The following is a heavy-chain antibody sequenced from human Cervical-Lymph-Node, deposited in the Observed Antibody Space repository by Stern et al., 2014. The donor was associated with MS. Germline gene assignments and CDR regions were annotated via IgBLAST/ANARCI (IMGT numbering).Heavy chain of an antibody. V-gene: IGHV4-30-4*01. Sequence: QLQLQESGPGLVQPSQTLSLTCAVTGGSISSAEYYWSWIRQSPGKGLEWIGYIHNSGTTYYNPSLKSRVTISVDTSKNQFSLKLRSVTAADTAVYYCSRDADGYSLVFGYWGRGTLVTVSS. CDR2: IHNSGTT. CDR3: SRDADGYSLVFGY. D-gene: IGHD5-24*01. J-gene: IGHJ4*02. CDR1: GGSISSAEYY.